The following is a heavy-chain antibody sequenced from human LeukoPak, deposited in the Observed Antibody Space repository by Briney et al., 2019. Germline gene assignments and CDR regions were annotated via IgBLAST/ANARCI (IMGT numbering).Heavy chain of an antibody. CDR2: INAGNGNT. D-gene: IGHD6-13*01. Sequence: ASVKVSCKASGYTFTSYAMHWVRQAPGQRLEWMGWINAGNGNTKYSQKFQGRVTTTRDTSASTAYMELSSLRSEDTAVYYCARVYSSSWYGRGTPSDYWGQGTLVTVSS. J-gene: IGHJ4*02. CDR3: ARVYSSSWYGRGTPSDY. V-gene: IGHV1-3*01. CDR1: GYTFTSYA.